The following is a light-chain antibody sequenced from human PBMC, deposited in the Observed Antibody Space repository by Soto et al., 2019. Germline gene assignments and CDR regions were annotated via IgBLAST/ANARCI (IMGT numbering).Light chain of an antibody. CDR2: DVN. CDR3: CSYAGSYTWV. Sequence: QSALTQPRSMSGSPGQSVTISCTGTSSDVGGYNYVSWYQQHPGKAPKLMIYDVNKRPSGVPDRFSGSKSGNTAFLTISGLQAEDEADYYCCSYAGSYTWVFGGGTKVTVL. V-gene: IGLV2-11*01. J-gene: IGLJ3*02. CDR1: SSDVGGYNY.